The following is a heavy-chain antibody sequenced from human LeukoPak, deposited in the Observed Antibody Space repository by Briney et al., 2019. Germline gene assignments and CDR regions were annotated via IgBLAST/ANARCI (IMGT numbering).Heavy chain of an antibody. CDR2: IKGDGSSI. V-gene: IGHV3-74*01. CDR3: VRGTIAAAGIDY. D-gene: IGHD6-13*01. J-gene: IGHJ4*02. CDR1: GFTFSSCS. Sequence: GGSLRLSCAASGFTFSSCSMHWVRHAPGKGLVWVSRIKGDGSSISYADSVKGRFTIFRDNAKSTLFLQMDSLRAEDTAVYYCVRGTIAAAGIDYWGQGTLVTVSS.